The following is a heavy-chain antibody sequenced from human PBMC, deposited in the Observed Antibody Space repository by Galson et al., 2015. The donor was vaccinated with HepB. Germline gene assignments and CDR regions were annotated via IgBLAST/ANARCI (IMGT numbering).Heavy chain of an antibody. V-gene: IGHV1-18*04. CDR3: ARDLPTNTVTTLHYYYYYGMDV. CDR2: ISAYNGNT. J-gene: IGHJ6*02. D-gene: IGHD4-17*01. Sequence: SVKVSCKASGYTFTSYGISWVRQAPGQGLEWMGWISAYNGNTNYAQKLQGRVTMTTDTSTSTAYMELRSLRSDDTAVYYCARDLPTNTVTTLHYYYYYGMDVWGQGTTVTVSS. CDR1: GYTFTSYG.